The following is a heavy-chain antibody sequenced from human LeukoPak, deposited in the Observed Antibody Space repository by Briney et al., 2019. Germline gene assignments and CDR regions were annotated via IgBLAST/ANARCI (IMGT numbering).Heavy chain of an antibody. CDR1: GFTFSSYW. CDR3: ARDHLELRRGQWFDL. D-gene: IGHD1-7*01. J-gene: IGHJ5*02. Sequence: GGSLRLSCAASGFTFSSYWMSWVRQAPGKGLEWVANIKQDGSEKYYVDSVKGRFTISRDNAKNSLYLQMNSLRAEDTAVYFCARDHLELRRGQWFDLWGQGTLVTVSS. V-gene: IGHV3-7*03. CDR2: IKQDGSEK.